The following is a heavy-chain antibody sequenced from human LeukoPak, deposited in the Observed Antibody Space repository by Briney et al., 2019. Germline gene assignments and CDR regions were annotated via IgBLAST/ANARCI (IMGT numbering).Heavy chain of an antibody. CDR1: GGSFSGYY. CDR2: INHSGST. D-gene: IGHD6-19*01. Sequence: SATLSLTCAVSGGSFSGYYWSWIRPPPGKGLEWIGEINHSGSTNYNPSLKSRVTISVDTSKNQFSLKLSSVTAADTAVYYCASRYSSGWYDYYGMDVWGQGTTVTVSS. CDR3: ASRYSSGWYDYYGMDV. V-gene: IGHV4-34*01. J-gene: IGHJ6*02.